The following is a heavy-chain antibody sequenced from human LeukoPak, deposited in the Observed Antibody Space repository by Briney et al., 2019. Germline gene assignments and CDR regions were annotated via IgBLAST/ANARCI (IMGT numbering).Heavy chain of an antibody. CDR2: INHSAST. V-gene: IGHV4-61*01. J-gene: IGHJ4*02. CDR3: ASEDHGAFDY. D-gene: IGHD4-17*01. CDR1: GGSISSSSYY. Sequence: PSETLSLTCTVSGGSISSSSYYWSWIRQPPGKGLEWIGEINHSASTTYNPSLKSRVTMSVDTSKNQFSLKLSSVTAADTAVYYCASEDHGAFDYWGQGTLVTVSS.